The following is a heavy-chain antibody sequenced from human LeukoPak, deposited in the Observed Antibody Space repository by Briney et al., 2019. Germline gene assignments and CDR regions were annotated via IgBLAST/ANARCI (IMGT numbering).Heavy chain of an antibody. CDR1: GFTFSSYW. CDR3: ARDDYYGSGSFDY. Sequence: PGRSLRLSCAASGFTFSSYWMSWVRQAPGKGLEWVANIKQDGSEKYYVDSVKGRFTISRDNAKNSLYLQMNSLRAEDTAVYYCARDDYYGSGSFDYWGQGTLVTVSS. D-gene: IGHD3-10*01. V-gene: IGHV3-7*01. J-gene: IGHJ4*02. CDR2: IKQDGSEK.